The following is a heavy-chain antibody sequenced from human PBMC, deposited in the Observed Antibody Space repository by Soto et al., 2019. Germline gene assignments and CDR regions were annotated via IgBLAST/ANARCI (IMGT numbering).Heavy chain of an antibody. CDR2: MNPNSGNT. J-gene: IGHJ6*03. CDR3: AREGSIFGVVTEIYYYYYMDV. V-gene: IGHV1-8*01. Sequence: QVQLVQSGAEVKKPGASVKVSCKASGYTFTSYDSNWVRQATGQGLEWMGWMNPNSGNTGYAQKFQGRVTMTRNTSISTAYMELSSLRSGETAVYYCAREGSIFGVVTEIYYYYYMDVWGKGTTVTVSS. D-gene: IGHD3-3*01. CDR1: GYTFTSYD.